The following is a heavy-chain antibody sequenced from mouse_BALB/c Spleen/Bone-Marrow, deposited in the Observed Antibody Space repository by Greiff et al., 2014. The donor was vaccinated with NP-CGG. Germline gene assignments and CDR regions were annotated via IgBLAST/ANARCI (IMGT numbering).Heavy chain of an antibody. J-gene: IGHJ3*01. Sequence: DVKLQESGGGLVQPGGSLKLSCAASGFDFRRYWMNWVRQAPGKGLEWIGEINPDSSTINYTPSLKDKFFISRDNAKNTLYLQMSKVRSEDTALYYCARNGYYGWSANWGQGTLVTASA. CDR2: INPDSSTI. D-gene: IGHD2-3*01. CDR1: GFDFRRYW. V-gene: IGHV4-1*02. CDR3: ARNGYYGWSAN.